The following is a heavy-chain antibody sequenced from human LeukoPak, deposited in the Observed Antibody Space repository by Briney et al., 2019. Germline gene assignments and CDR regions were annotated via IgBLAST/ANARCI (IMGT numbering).Heavy chain of an antibody. CDR1: GGSISSYY. V-gene: IGHV4-59*01. CDR3: ARDLAVAGYFDY. CDR2: IYYSGST. Sequence: SETLSLTCTVSGGSISSYYWSWIRQPPGKGLEWIGYIYYSGSTNYNPSLKSRVTISVDTSKNQSSLKLSSVTAADTAVYYCARDLAVAGYFDYWGQGTLVTVSS. D-gene: IGHD6-19*01. J-gene: IGHJ4*02.